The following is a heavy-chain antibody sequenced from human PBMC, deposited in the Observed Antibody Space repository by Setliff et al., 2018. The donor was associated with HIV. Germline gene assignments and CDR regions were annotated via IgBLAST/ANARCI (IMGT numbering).Heavy chain of an antibody. CDR2: IIPIFGTA. J-gene: IGHJ3*02. CDR1: GGTFSSYA. V-gene: IGHV1-69*05. D-gene: IGHD6-19*01. Sequence: SVKVSCKASGGTFSSYAISWVRQAPGQGLEWMGGIIPIFGTANYAQKFQGRVTITTDESTSTAYMELSSLRSEDTAVYYCASGGTGYSSGWLVYFAFDIWGQGTMVTVSS. CDR3: ASGGTGYSSGWLVYFAFDI.